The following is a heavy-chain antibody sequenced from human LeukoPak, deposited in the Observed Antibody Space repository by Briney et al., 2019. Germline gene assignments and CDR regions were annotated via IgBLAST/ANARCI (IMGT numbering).Heavy chain of an antibody. CDR2: INQSGNI. Sequence: SETPSLTCAVYGGSFSGYFWSWIRQSPGKGLEWIGEINQSGNINYSPSLKSRVTISVDTSKNQFSLKLNAVTAADTAVYFCARRRIRGVNFDYWGQGTLVTGSS. V-gene: IGHV4-34*01. CDR1: GGSFSGYF. D-gene: IGHD3-10*01. J-gene: IGHJ4*02. CDR3: ARRRIRGVNFDY.